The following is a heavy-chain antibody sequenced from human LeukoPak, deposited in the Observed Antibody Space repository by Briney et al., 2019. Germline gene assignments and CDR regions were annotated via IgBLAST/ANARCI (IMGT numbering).Heavy chain of an antibody. CDR2: IRYDGSNK. V-gene: IGHV3-30*02. CDR1: GFTFSSYG. Sequence: GGSLRLSCAASGFTFSSYGMHWVRQAPGKGLEWVAFIRYDGSNKYYADSVKGRFTISRDNSKNTLYLQMNSLRAEDTAVYYCAKDTGGYCSSTSCYIVPPNDAFDIWGQGTMVTVPS. D-gene: IGHD2-2*02. CDR3: AKDTGGYCSSTSCYIVPPNDAFDI. J-gene: IGHJ3*02.